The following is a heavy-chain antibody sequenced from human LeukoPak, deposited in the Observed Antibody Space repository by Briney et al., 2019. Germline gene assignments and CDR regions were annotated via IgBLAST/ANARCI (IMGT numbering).Heavy chain of an antibody. CDR2: ISGSGGST. CDR3: ASEGWEERYFDY. D-gene: IGHD1-26*01. V-gene: IGHV3-23*01. J-gene: IGHJ4*02. CDR1: GFTFSSYA. Sequence: GGSLRLSCAASGFTFSSYAMSWVRQAPGKGLEWVSAISGSGGSTYYADSVKGRFTISRDNVKNSLYLQMNSLRAEDTAVYYCASEGWEERYFDYWGQGTLVTVSS.